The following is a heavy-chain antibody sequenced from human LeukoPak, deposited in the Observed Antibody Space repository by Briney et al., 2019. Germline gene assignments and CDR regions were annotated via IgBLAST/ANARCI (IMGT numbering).Heavy chain of an antibody. J-gene: IGHJ6*02. V-gene: IGHV3-53*01. CDR2: IYSGGST. CDR1: GFTVTTNY. CDR3: ARASRYCSTTSCYYYYYGMDV. Sequence: PGGSLRLSCAASGFTVTTNYMSWVRQAPGKGLEWVSVIYSGGSTHYSDSVKGRFTISRDNSKNTLSLQMNSLRAEDTAVYYCARASRYCSTTSCYYYYYGMDVWGQGTTVTVSS. D-gene: IGHD2-2*01.